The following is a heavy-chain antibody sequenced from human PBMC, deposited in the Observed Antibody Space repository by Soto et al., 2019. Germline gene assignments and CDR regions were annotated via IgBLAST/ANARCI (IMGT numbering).Heavy chain of an antibody. J-gene: IGHJ3*02. CDR1: GGSISSYY. Sequence: SETLSLTCTVSGGSISSYYWSWIRQPPGKGLEWIGYIYYSGSTNYNPSLKSRVTISVDTSKNQFSLKLSSVTAADTAVYYCARGGDIVVVVAATFDIWGQGTMVTVSS. V-gene: IGHV4-59*01. D-gene: IGHD2-15*01. CDR3: ARGGDIVVVVAATFDI. CDR2: IYYSGST.